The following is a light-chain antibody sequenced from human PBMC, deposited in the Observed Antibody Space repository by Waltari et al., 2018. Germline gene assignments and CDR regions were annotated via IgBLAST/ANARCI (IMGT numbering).Light chain of an antibody. Sequence: EIVLTQSPGTLSLSPGERATLSCRASQSVSSTSLAWYQQKPGQAPRLLIYGASSRATGIPDRFSASGSGTDFTLTISRLEPEDFVVYHCQQYGSSPWTFGQGTKVEIK. CDR1: QSVSSTS. J-gene: IGKJ1*01. V-gene: IGKV3-20*01. CDR2: GAS. CDR3: QQYGSSPWT.